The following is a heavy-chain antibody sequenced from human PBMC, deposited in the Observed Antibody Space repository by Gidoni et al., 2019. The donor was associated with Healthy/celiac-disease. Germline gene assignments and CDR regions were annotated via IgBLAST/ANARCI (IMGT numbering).Heavy chain of an antibody. CDR3: ARVAVNYYGSGSDY. Sequence: QVQLQQWGAGLLKPSETLSLTCAVYGGSFSGYYWSWIRQPPGKGLEWIGEINHSGSTNYNPSLKSRVTISVDTSKNPFSLKLSSVTAADTAVYYCARVAVNYYGSGSDYWGQGTLVTVSS. CDR2: INHSGST. J-gene: IGHJ4*02. D-gene: IGHD3-10*01. V-gene: IGHV4-34*01. CDR1: GGSFSGYY.